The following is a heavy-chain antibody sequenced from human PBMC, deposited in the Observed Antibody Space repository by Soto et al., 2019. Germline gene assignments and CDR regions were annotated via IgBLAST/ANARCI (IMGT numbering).Heavy chain of an antibody. D-gene: IGHD3-16*02. Sequence: EVQLVESGGGLVQPGGSLRLSCAASGFTFSSYWMSWVRQAPGKGLEWVANIKQDGSEKYYVDSVKGRFTISRDNAKNSLYLQMNSLRAEDTAVYYCASVDTYYDYIWGSYRPRTFDYWGQGTLVTVSS. CDR1: GFTFSSYW. J-gene: IGHJ4*02. CDR3: ASVDTYYDYIWGSYRPRTFDY. V-gene: IGHV3-7*01. CDR2: IKQDGSEK.